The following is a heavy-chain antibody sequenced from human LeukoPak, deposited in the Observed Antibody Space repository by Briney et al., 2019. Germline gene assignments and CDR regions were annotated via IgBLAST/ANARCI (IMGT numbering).Heavy chain of an antibody. CDR1: GFTFSSYG. D-gene: IGHD5-24*01. J-gene: IGHJ4*02. Sequence: GGSLRLSCAASGFTFSSYGMHWARQAPDKGLEWVAFIRYDGSNKYYADSVKGRFTISRDNSKNTLYLQMNSLRAEDTAVYYCAKGDGYNQHTFDYWGQGTLVTVSS. CDR2: IRYDGSNK. CDR3: AKGDGYNQHTFDY. V-gene: IGHV3-30*02.